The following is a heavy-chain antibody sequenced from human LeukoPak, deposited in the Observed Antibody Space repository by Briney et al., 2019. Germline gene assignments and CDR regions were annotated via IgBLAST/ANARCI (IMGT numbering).Heavy chain of an antibody. CDR2: INHSGST. D-gene: IGHD1-26*01. J-gene: IGHJ3*02. CDR3: ARGITYSGSYSGAFDI. V-gene: IGHV4-34*01. CDR1: GGSFSGYY. Sequence: SETLSLTCAVYGGSFSGYYWSWIRQPPGKGLEWIGEINHSGSTNYNPSLKSQVTISVDTSKNQFSLKLSSVTAADTAVYYCARGITYSGSYSGAFDIWGQGTMVTVSS.